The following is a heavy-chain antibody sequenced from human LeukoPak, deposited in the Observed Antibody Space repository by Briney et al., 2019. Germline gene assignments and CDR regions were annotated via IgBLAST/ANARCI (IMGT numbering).Heavy chain of an antibody. Sequence: GGSLRLSCAASGFTFSSYSMNWVRQAPGKGLEWVSSISSSSSYIYYADSVKGRFTISRDNAKNSLYLQMNSLRAEDTAVYYCVREGRHYYGSGRDYMDVWGKGTTVTVSS. CDR3: VREGRHYYGSGRDYMDV. CDR2: ISSSSSYI. J-gene: IGHJ6*03. CDR1: GFTFSSYS. D-gene: IGHD3-10*01. V-gene: IGHV3-21*01.